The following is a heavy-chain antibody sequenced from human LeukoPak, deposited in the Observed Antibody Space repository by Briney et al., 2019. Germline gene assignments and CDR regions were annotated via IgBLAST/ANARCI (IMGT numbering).Heavy chain of an antibody. J-gene: IGHJ3*02. D-gene: IGHD6-6*01. Sequence: ASVKVSCKASGYTFTSYGISWVRQAPGQGLEWMGWISAYNGNTNYAQKLQGRVTMTTDTSTSTAYMELRSLRSDDTAVYYCATAWGIRYSSSSNAFDIWGQGTMVTVSS. CDR1: GYTFTSYG. CDR3: ATAWGIRYSSSSNAFDI. CDR2: ISAYNGNT. V-gene: IGHV1-18*01.